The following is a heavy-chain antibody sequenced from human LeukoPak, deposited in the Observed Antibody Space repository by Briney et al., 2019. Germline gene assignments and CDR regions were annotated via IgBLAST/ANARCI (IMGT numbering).Heavy chain of an antibody. CDR1: GFTFSRNS. Sequence: RSLRLSCAVSGFTFSRNSMHWVRQAPGRGLEWVADISYDGNNKHYADSVKGRFTISRDNSKNTLYLQMNSLRPEDTAVYFCAREALTGSWHWFDPWGQGTLVTVSS. D-gene: IGHD2-15*01. J-gene: IGHJ5*02. CDR2: ISYDGNNK. CDR3: AREALTGSWHWFDP. V-gene: IGHV3-30-3*01.